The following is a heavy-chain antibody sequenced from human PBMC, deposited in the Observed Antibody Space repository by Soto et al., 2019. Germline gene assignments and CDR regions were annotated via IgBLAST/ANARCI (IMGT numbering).Heavy chain of an antibody. CDR3: ARDRGVRGVINPNWFDP. CDR1: GGSISSGGYY. V-gene: IGHV4-31*03. CDR2: IYYSGST. J-gene: IGHJ5*02. D-gene: IGHD3-10*01. Sequence: QVQLQESGPGLVKPSQTLSPTCTVSGGSISSGGYYWSWIRQHPGKGLEWIGYIYYSGSTYYTPSLKSRVTISVDTSKNQFSLKLSSVTAADTAVYYCARDRGVRGVINPNWFDPWGQGTLVTVSS.